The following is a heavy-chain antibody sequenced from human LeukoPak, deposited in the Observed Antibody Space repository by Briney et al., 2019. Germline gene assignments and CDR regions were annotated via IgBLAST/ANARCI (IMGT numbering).Heavy chain of an antibody. Sequence: GGSLRLSCAASGFTFSNYWMHWVRQAPGKGLVWVSRINTDGGSTTYGDSMKGRFTISRDNAKNTLYLQMNSLRAEDTAVYYCVFGYYYDSGSQYNWFDTWGQGTLVTVSS. J-gene: IGHJ5*02. V-gene: IGHV3-74*01. CDR2: INTDGGST. CDR3: VFGYYYDSGSQYNWFDT. D-gene: IGHD3-10*01. CDR1: GFTFSNYW.